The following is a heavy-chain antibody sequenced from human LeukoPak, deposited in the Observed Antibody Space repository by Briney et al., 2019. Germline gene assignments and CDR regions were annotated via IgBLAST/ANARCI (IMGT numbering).Heavy chain of an antibody. V-gene: IGHV4-4*09. CDR1: GGSISGHY. J-gene: IGHJ5*02. CDR2: IYTSGST. Sequence: SETLSLTCTVSGGSISGHYWSWIRQTPGRGLEWIGNIYTSGSTTYNPSLNSRVTMSIDTSKNQFSLKVRSLTAADTAVYYCARQAHDGTDSYLDPWGQGTLVTVSS. D-gene: IGHD5-18*01. CDR3: ARQAHDGTDSYLDP.